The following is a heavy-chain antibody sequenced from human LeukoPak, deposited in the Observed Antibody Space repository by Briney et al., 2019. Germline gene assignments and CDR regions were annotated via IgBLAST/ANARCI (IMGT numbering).Heavy chain of an antibody. CDR1: GFTVSSSY. J-gene: IGHJ4*02. Sequence: GGSLRLSCAASGFTVSSSYMSWVRQPPGKGLEWVAFTRYDGGNEYYADSVKGRFTISRDKSKSTLYLQMNSLRAEDTAVYYCVKENVDNYFDYWGQGTLVTVSS. D-gene: IGHD3/OR15-3a*01. CDR3: VKENVDNYFDY. CDR2: TRYDGGNE. V-gene: IGHV3-30*02.